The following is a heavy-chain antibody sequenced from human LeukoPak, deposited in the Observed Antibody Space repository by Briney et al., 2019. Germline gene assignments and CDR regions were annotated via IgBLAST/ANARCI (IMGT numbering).Heavy chain of an antibody. Sequence: GGSLRLSCAASGFTFSSYEMNWVRQAPGKGLEWVSYIESGGGSIYYADSVKGRFTISRDNAKNSLYLQMNSLRAEDTALYYCAAASIAAHYWFDPWGQGTLVTVSS. CDR3: AAASIAAHYWFDP. V-gene: IGHV3-48*03. J-gene: IGHJ5*02. CDR1: GFTFSSYE. CDR2: IESGGGSI. D-gene: IGHD6-6*01.